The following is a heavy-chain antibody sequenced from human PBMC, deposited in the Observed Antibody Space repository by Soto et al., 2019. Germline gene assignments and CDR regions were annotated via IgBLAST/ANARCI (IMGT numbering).Heavy chain of an antibody. J-gene: IGHJ4*02. CDR1: GGTFSSYT. CDR2: IIPILGIA. V-gene: IGHV1-69*02. D-gene: IGHD5-12*01. CDR3: AIYYSGYDKTFDY. Sequence: SVKVSCKASGGTFSSYTISWVRQAPGQGLEWMGRIIPILGIANYAQKFQGRVTITADKSTSTAYMELSSLRSEDTAVYYCAIYYSGYDKTFDYWGQGTLVTVSS.